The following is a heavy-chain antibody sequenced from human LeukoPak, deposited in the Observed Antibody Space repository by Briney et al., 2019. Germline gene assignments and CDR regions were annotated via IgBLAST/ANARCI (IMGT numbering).Heavy chain of an antibody. CDR2: IYYSGST. CDR3: AREGGYSYGYLFDY. V-gene: IGHV4-59*13. J-gene: IGHJ4*02. Sequence: SDTLSLTCTVSGGSISSYYWSWIRQPPGKGLEWIGYIYYSGSTNYNPSLKSRVTISVDTSKNQFSLKLSSVTAADTAVYYCAREGGYSYGYLFDYWGQGTLVTVSS. D-gene: IGHD5-18*01. CDR1: GGSISSYY.